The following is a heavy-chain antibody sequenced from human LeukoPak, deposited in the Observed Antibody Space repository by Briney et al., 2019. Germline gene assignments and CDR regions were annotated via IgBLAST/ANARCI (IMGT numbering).Heavy chain of an antibody. CDR1: GGSISGYY. J-gene: IGHJ4*02. D-gene: IGHD4-17*01. V-gene: IGHV4-59*01. Sequence: SETLSLTCSVSGGSISGYYWSWIRQPPGKGLEWIGYIYYSGSTNYNPSLKSRVTISVDTSKNQFSLELRSVTAADTAVYYCVRDQDYVFDYWGQGSLVTVSS. CDR2: IYYSGST. CDR3: VRDQDYVFDY.